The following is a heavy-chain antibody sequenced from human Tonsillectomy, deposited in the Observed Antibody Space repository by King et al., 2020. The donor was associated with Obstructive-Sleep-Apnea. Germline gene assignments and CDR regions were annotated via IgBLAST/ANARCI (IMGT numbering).Heavy chain of an antibody. CDR2: ISYDGINI. Sequence: VQLVESGGGVVQPGRSLRLSCAASGFTFSSYGMHWFRQAPGKGLEWVAVISYDGINIYYADSVKGRFTISRDNSRNTLYLQMTSLRAGDTAVYYCAKEKEPRGYSFGSDYWGQGTLVTVSS. D-gene: IGHD5-18*01. CDR1: GFTFSSYG. J-gene: IGHJ4*02. CDR3: AKEKEPRGYSFGSDY. V-gene: IGHV3-30*18.